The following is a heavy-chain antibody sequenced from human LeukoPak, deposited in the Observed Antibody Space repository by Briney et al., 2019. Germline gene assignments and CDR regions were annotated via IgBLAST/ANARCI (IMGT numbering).Heavy chain of an antibody. V-gene: IGHV3-23*01. J-gene: IGHJ6*02. Sequence: GGSLRLSCAASGFTFDDYAMHWVRQAPGKGLEWVSAISGSGGSTYYADSVKGRFTISRDNSKNTLYLQMNSLRAEDTAVYYCAKTNSGYYYYYGMDVWGQGTTVTVSS. CDR2: ISGSGGST. CDR3: AKTNSGYYYYYGMDV. CDR1: GFTFDDYA. D-gene: IGHD3-10*01.